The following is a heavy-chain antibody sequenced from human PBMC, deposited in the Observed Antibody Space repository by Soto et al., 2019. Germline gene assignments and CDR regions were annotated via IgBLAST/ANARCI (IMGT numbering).Heavy chain of an antibody. D-gene: IGHD6-19*01. CDR3: AGAPGGGWYNYFDY. CDR2: IIPIFGTA. CDR1: GGTFISYA. Sequence: QVQLVQSGAEVKKPGSSVKVSCKASGGTFISYAISWVRQAPGQGLEWMGGIIPIFGTANYAQKFQGRVTITADESTSTADMELSRLRSEDTAVYYCAGAPGGGWYNYFDYWGQGTLVTVSS. V-gene: IGHV1-69*12. J-gene: IGHJ4*02.